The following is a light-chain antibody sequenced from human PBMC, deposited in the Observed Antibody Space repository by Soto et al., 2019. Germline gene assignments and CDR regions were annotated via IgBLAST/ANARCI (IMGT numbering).Light chain of an antibody. J-gene: IGLJ2*01. CDR1: SGHSSYI. Sequence: QSVLTQSSSASASLGSSVKLTCTLSSGHSSYIIAWHQQQPGKAPRYLMKLEGSGSYNKGSGVPDRFSGSGSGADRYLTISNLQFEDEADYYCETWDINTQVFGGGTKLTVL. CDR3: ETWDINTQV. V-gene: IGLV4-60*02. CDR2: LEGSGSY.